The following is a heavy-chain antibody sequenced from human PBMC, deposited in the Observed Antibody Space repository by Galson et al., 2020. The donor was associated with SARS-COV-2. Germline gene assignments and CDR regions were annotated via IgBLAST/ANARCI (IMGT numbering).Heavy chain of an antibody. Sequence: GESLKISCAASGFTFSSYGIHWVRQAPGQGLEWVAVISDDGTNKYYADSVKGRFTISRDNSKNTLYLQMNSLRAEDTAVYYCAKGLSSWELLVAFYIWGQGTMVTVS. CDR3: AKGLSSWELLVAFYI. J-gene: IGHJ3*02. CDR2: ISDDGTNK. D-gene: IGHD1-26*01. V-gene: IGHV3-30*18. CDR1: GFTFSSYG.